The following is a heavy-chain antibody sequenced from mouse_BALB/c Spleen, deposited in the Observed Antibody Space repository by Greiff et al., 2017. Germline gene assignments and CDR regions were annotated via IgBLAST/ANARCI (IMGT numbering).Heavy chain of an antibody. J-gene: IGHJ4*01. Sequence: VQLQQSGAELARPGASVKMSCKASGYTFTSYTMHWVKQRPGQGLEWIGYINPSSGYTNYNQKFKDKATLTADKSSSTAYMQLSSLTSEDSAVYYCARRSTMITIYAMDYGGKGTSVTVSS. CDR3: ARRSTMITIYAMDY. CDR2: INPSSGYT. V-gene: IGHV1-4*01. CDR1: GYTFTSYT. D-gene: IGHD2-4*01.